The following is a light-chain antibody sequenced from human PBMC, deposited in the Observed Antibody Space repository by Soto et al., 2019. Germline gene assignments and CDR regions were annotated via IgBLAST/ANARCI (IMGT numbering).Light chain of an antibody. CDR3: QSYDATNQV. J-gene: IGLJ3*02. CDR2: EDN. Sequence: NFMLTQPHSVSESPGKTVIISCTRSRGSIASNYVQWYQQRPGSSPTTVIYEDNQRPSGVPDRFSGSIDSSSNSASLTISGLETEYEADYFCQSYDATNQVFGGGTKLTVL. CDR1: RGSIASNY. V-gene: IGLV6-57*01.